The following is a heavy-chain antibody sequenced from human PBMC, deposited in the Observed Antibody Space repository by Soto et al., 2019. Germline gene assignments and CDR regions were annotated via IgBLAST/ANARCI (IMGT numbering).Heavy chain of an antibody. J-gene: IGHJ6*02. Sequence: QLRLQESGSGLVKPSQTLSLTCAVSGGSISSGGYSWSWIRQPPGKGLEWIGYIYHSGSSYFNPSLTXXPXMXXDRSKNRFSLTLSSVTAADTAVYYCARDYGSGVDVWGHGTTVTVSS. V-gene: IGHV4-30-2*01. CDR3: ARDYGSGVDV. CDR1: GGSISSGGYS. CDR2: IYHSGSS. D-gene: IGHD3-10*01.